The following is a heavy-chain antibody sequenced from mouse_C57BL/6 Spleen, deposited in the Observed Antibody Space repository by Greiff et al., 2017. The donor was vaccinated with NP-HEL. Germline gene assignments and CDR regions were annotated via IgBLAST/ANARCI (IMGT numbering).Heavy chain of an antibody. J-gene: IGHJ2*01. V-gene: IGHV7-3*01. CDR3: ARSGDYEYYFDY. CDR2: IRNKANGYTT. CDR1: GFTFTDYY. D-gene: IGHD2-4*01. Sequence: EVKLVESGGGLVQPGGSLSLSCAASGFTFTDYYMSWVRQPPGKALEWLGFIRNKANGYTTEYSASVKGRFTISRDNSQSILYLQMNALRAEDSATYYCARSGDYEYYFDYWGQGTTLTVSS.